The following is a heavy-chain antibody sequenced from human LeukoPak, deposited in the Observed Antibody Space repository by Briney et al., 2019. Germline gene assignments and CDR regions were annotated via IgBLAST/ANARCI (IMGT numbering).Heavy chain of an antibody. CDR3: ATGMTDGYNFQDDAFDI. D-gene: IGHD5-24*01. J-gene: IGHJ3*02. Sequence: ASVKVSCKVSGYTLTELSMHWVRQAPGKGLEWMGGFDPEDGETIYAQKFQGRVTMTEDTPTDTAYMELSSLRPEDTAVYYCATGMTDGYNFQDDAFDIWGQGTMDTVSS. CDR2: FDPEDGET. V-gene: IGHV1-24*01. CDR1: GYTLTELS.